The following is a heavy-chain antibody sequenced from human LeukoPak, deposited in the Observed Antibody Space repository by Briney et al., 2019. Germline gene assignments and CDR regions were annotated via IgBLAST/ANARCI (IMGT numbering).Heavy chain of an antibody. CDR1: GFTFSSYA. J-gene: IGHJ4*02. D-gene: IGHD2-8*01. Sequence: PGGSLRLSCAASGFTFSSYAMHWVRQAPGKGLEYVSAISSNGGSTYYANSVKGRFTISRDNSKDTLYLQMGSLRAEDMAVYYCARERLGVPYYSDYWGQGTLVTVSS. CDR2: ISSNGGST. V-gene: IGHV3-64*01. CDR3: ARERLGVPYYSDY.